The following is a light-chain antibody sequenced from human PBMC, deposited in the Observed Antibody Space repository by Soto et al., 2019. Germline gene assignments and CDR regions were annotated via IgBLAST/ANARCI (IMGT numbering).Light chain of an antibody. CDR3: QQRSNWPLT. Sequence: EIVLTQSPATLSLSPGERATLSCRASQSVSSYLAWYQQKPGQAPRLLIYDASNRATGIPPTFSGSGSGTNFTLTFSSLEPEDFAVYYCQQRSNWPLTFGGGTKVDIK. CDR1: QSVSSY. J-gene: IGKJ4*01. CDR2: DAS. V-gene: IGKV3-11*01.